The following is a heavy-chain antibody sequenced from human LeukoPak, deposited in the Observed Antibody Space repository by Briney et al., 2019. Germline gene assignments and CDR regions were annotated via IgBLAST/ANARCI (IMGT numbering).Heavy chain of an antibody. D-gene: IGHD1-26*01. CDR3: AKEGGIVGPTHFDY. V-gene: IGHV3-23*01. Sequence: PGESLRLSCAASGFTFSSYAISWVRQAPGKGLEWVSAISGSDGSTFYADSVRGRFTISRDNSKNTLYLQMNSLRAEDTAIYYCAKEGGIVGPTHFDYWGQGTLVTVSS. CDR1: GFTFSSYA. CDR2: ISGSDGST. J-gene: IGHJ4*02.